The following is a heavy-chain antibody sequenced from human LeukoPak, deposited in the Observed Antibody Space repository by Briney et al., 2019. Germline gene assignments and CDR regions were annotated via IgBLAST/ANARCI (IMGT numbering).Heavy chain of an antibody. J-gene: IGHJ4*02. CDR2: ISISGSTI. CDR3: ARGRPADIVVVVASSNFDY. D-gene: IGHD2-15*01. V-gene: IGHV3-48*03. CDR1: GFTFSSYE. Sequence: GGSLRLSCAASGFTFSSYEMNWVRQAPGKGREWVSYISISGSTIYYAASVKGRFTISRDNAKNSLYLQMNSLRAEDTAVYYCARGRPADIVVVVASSNFDYWGQGTLVTVSS.